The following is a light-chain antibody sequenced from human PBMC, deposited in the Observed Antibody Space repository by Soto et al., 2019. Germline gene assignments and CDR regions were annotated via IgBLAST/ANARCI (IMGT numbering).Light chain of an antibody. Sequence: DIQMTQSPSSLSASVGDRVTITCRASQSISSYLNWYQQKPGKAPKLLIYAAASLQSGVTSRFSGSGSGPDFTLTSGSVQPEDFATYYCQQSYSTSFGPGTKVDIK. CDR2: AAA. CDR1: QSISSY. J-gene: IGKJ3*01. CDR3: QQSYSTS. V-gene: IGKV1-39*01.